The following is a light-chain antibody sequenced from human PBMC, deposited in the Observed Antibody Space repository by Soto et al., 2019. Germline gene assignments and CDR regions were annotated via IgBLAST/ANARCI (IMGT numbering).Light chain of an antibody. CDR2: GAS. V-gene: IGKV3-20*01. Sequence: PDTLSLSPGERATLSCMASQSVDSRYLAWFQQKPGQAPRLLIYGASSRATDIPDRFSGSGSGTDFTLTISRLEPEDFAVYYCQQYGGSPWTFGQGTKVEIK. CDR1: QSVDSRY. J-gene: IGKJ1*01. CDR3: QQYGGSPWT.